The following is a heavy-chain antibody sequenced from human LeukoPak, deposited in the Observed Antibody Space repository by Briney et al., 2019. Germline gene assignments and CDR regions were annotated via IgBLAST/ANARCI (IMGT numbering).Heavy chain of an antibody. Sequence: GGSLRLSCAASGFTFSSYSMNWVRQAPGKGLEWVSSISSSSSYIYYADSVKGRFTISRDNAKSSLYLQMNSLRAEDTAVYYCARGDSYGSSFDYWGQGTLVTVPS. D-gene: IGHD5-18*01. V-gene: IGHV3-21*01. CDR1: GFTFSSYS. CDR3: ARGDSYGSSFDY. CDR2: ISSSSSYI. J-gene: IGHJ4*02.